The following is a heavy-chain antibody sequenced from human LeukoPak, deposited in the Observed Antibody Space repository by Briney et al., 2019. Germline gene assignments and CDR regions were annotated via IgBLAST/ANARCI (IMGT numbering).Heavy chain of an antibody. V-gene: IGHV3-9*01. D-gene: IGHD6-19*01. J-gene: IGHJ4*02. CDR3: AKDIGYSSGWFDY. Sequence: PGRSLRLSCAAPGFTFDDYAMHWVRQAPGKGLEWVSGISWNSGSIGYADSVKGRFTISRDNAKNSLYLQMNSLRAEDTALYYCAKDIGYSSGWFDYWGQGTLVTVSS. CDR1: GFTFDDYA. CDR2: ISWNSGSI.